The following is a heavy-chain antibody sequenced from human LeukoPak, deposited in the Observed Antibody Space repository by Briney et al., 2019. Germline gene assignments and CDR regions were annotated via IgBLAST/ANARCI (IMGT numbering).Heavy chain of an antibody. CDR2: IYYTGST. D-gene: IGHD3-9*01. Sequence: PSETLSLTCTVSGGSISTYYWSWIRQPPGKGLEWIGYIYYTGSTNYNPSLKSRVTISVDTSKNQFSLKLSSVTAVDTAVYYCARLHYDILTGYFLFDYWGQGTLVTVSS. CDR1: GGSISTYY. J-gene: IGHJ4*02. CDR3: ARLHYDILTGYFLFDY. V-gene: IGHV4-59*08.